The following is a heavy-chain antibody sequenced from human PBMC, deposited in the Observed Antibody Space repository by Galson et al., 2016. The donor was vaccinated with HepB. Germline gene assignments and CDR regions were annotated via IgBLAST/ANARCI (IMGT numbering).Heavy chain of an antibody. Sequence: SLRLSCAASNFILSHYYMNWVRQAPGKGLEWVSFITSDGDSRNYADSVKGRFTISRDNARNSLYLQMNSLRDEDTAVYYCARDRLGWLDLWCKGTLVTVSS. V-gene: IGHV3-48*02. J-gene: IGHJ5*02. CDR1: NFILSHYY. D-gene: IGHD3-16*01. CDR3: ARDRLGWLDL. CDR2: ITSDGDSR.